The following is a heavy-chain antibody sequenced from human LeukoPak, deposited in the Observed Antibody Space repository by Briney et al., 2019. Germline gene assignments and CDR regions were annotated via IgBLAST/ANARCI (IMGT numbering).Heavy chain of an antibody. J-gene: IGHJ4*02. V-gene: IGHV3-7*01. CDR2: IKPDASEK. Sequence: PGGSLRLSCTGSGFSFNRYWMSWVRQAPGKGLEWVANIKPDASEKYYVDSVKSRFTVSRDNTENSLYLRMNSLRVEDTAVYYCALGMRGFDYWGQGILVTVSS. CDR1: GFSFNRYW. CDR3: ALGMRGFDY. D-gene: IGHD1-14*01.